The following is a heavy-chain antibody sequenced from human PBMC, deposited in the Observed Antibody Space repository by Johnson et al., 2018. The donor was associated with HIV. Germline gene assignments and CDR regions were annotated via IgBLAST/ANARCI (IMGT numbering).Heavy chain of an antibody. V-gene: IGHV3-30*04. Sequence: QVQLVESGGGVVQPGRSLRLSCAAFGFTFSSYAMHWVRQAPGKGLEWVAVISYDGSNKYYADSVKGRFTISRDNSKNTLYLQMNSLRAEDTALYYCARGRVTMGAFDIWGQGTMVTVSS. J-gene: IGHJ3*02. CDR3: ARGRVTMGAFDI. CDR2: ISYDGSNK. D-gene: IGHD4/OR15-4a*01. CDR1: GFTFSSYA.